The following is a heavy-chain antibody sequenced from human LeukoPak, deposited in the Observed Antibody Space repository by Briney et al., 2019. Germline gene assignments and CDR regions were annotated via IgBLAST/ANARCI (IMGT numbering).Heavy chain of an antibody. Sequence: ASVKVSCKAGGYTFTSYDIHWVRQATGQGLEWMGWMNPNNGYTGYAQKFQGRVTMTRNTSISTAYMELNSLRSEDTAVYYCMRWRSDILTGYYNPSYYYMDVWGKGTTVTVSS. J-gene: IGHJ6*03. CDR2: MNPNNGYT. CDR1: GYTFTSYD. V-gene: IGHV1-8*01. CDR3: MRWRSDILTGYYNPSYYYMDV. D-gene: IGHD3-9*01.